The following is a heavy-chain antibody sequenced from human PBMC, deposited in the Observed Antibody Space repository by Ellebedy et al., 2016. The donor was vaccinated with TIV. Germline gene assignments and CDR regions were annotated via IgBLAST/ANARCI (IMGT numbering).Heavy chain of an antibody. J-gene: IGHJ5*02. V-gene: IGHV3-48*01. CDR2: ISSSSNTI. CDR3: AKSFTANWFDP. Sequence: GESLKISCAASGFTLSSYSMNWVRQAPGRGLEWVSYISSSSNTIYYADSVKGRFTISRYNAKNSLYLQMNSLRAEDTAVYYCAKSFTANWFDPWGQGTLVTVSS. CDR1: GFTLSSYS.